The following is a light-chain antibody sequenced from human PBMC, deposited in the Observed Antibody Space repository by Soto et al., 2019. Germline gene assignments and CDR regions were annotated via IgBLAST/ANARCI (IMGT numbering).Light chain of an antibody. CDR3: QQYTNWPPT. J-gene: IGKJ5*01. Sequence: DIVLTHSPATLSLSPWEIATLSCRASQRVSSHLAWYQQKRGQAPRLLIYDASNRDTGIPARFIGSGSGTDFTRTISSLEPEDFAVYYCQQYTNWPPTFGQGTRLEIK. V-gene: IGKV3-11*01. CDR1: QRVSSH. CDR2: DAS.